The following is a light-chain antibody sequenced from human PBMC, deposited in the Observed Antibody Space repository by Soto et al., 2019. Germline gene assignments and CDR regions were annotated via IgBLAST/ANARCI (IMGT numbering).Light chain of an antibody. J-gene: IGKJ1*01. CDR2: AAS. CDR3: QQSYTMLPWT. Sequence: DVQMTQSPSSLSASVGDRVTITCRASQSIFNYLNWFQQKPGKAPKLLIYAASSLQGGVPSRFSGSGSGTDFTLTIDSLQPEDFATYYCQQSYTMLPWTFGQGTKVEIK. V-gene: IGKV1-39*01. CDR1: QSIFNY.